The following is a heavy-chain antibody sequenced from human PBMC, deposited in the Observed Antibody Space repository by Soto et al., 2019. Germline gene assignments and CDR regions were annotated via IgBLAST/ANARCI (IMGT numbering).Heavy chain of an antibody. Sequence: PSETLSLTCAVYGGSFSGYYWSWIRQPPGKGLEWIGEINHSGSTNYNPSLKSRVTISVDTSKNQFSLKLSSVTAADTAVYYCARPNSLSAFDYWGQGTLVTVSS. D-gene: IGHD7-27*01. CDR3: ARPNSLSAFDY. CDR1: GGSFSGYY. CDR2: INHSGST. V-gene: IGHV4-34*01. J-gene: IGHJ4*02.